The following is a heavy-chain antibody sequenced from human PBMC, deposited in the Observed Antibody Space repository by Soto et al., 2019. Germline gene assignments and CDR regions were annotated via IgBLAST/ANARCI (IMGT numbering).Heavy chain of an antibody. CDR1: GFTFSSYS. CDR2: ISSSSSYI. D-gene: IGHD6-19*01. Sequence: GSLRLSCAASGFTFSSYSMNWVRQAPGKGLEWVSSISSSSSYIYYADSVKGRFTISRDNAKNSLYLQMNSLRAEDTAVYYCARDWGSGWHYGMDVWGQGTTVTVSS. CDR3: ARDWGSGWHYGMDV. J-gene: IGHJ6*02. V-gene: IGHV3-21*01.